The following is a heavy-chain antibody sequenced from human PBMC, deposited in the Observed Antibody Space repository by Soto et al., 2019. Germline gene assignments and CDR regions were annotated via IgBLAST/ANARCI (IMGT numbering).Heavy chain of an antibody. CDR3: ARGVLA. D-gene: IGHD2-8*01. J-gene: IGHJ5*02. V-gene: IGHV4-30-2*01. CDR2: ISPSGSP. CDR1: GGSVNSGGYS. Sequence: QVQLQESGSRLVRPSQTLSLTCSVSGGSVNSGGYSWSWIRQPPGKGLEWIGFISPSGSPAYNPSLKSRVISSVDRYNNQISLELSSVTAADPAVYYCARGVLAWGPGTLVTVSS.